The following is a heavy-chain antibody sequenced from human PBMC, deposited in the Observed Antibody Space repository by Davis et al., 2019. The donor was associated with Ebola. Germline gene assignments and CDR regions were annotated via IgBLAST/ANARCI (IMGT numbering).Heavy chain of an antibody. J-gene: IGHJ4*02. CDR1: GYSISSGYY. V-gene: IGHV4-38-2*02. CDR2: GYFTGDT. D-gene: IGHD2-2*01. Sequence: MPSETLSLTCTVSGYSISSGYYWDWIRQPPGKGLEGIGSGYFTGDTYYSPSLKSRVTISVDTSKDQFSLKLSSVTAADTAVYYCARRGGFSGVPIDYWGQGSLITVSS. CDR3: ARRGGFSGVPIDY.